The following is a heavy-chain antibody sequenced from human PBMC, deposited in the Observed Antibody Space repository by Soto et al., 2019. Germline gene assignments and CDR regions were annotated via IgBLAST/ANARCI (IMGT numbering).Heavy chain of an antibody. J-gene: IGHJ5*02. CDR2: ISGNNGDR. V-gene: IGHV1-18*01. Sequence: QAQLVQSGAEVQKPGASVKVSCKASGYNFRSFGVGWVRQAPGQGLEWMGWISGNNGDRDYAQKFQGRVTMTTDTSTTTAYMEVSSLISDDTAVYFCAKSGDGNWFETWGQGTLVTVSS. CDR3: AKSGDGNWFET. D-gene: IGHD7-27*01. CDR1: GYNFRSFG.